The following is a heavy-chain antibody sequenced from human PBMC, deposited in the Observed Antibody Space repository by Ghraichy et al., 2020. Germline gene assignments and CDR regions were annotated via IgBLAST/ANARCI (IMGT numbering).Heavy chain of an antibody. Sequence: SGPTLVKPTETLTLTCTVSGFSLSNTRVGMSWFRQPPGKAPEWLAHIFSNDEASYTPSLRSRLTISKDTSKSQVVLTMTNVDPVDTATYYCARTWVTTPDIWGQGTLVTVSS. CDR1: GFSLSNTRVG. V-gene: IGHV2-26*01. CDR3: ARTWVTTPDI. J-gene: IGHJ4*02. CDR2: IFSNDEA. D-gene: IGHD4-11*01.